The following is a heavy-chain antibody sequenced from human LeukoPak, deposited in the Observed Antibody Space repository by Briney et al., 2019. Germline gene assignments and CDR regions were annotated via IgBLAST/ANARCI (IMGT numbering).Heavy chain of an antibody. Sequence: PSETLSLTCAVYGGSFSGYYWSWIRQPPGKGLEWIGEINHSGSTNYNPSLKSRVTISVDTSKNQFSLKLSSVTAADTAGSYCARFRGRIAAAGRWVDYWGQGTLVTVSS. CDR1: GGSFSGYY. D-gene: IGHD6-13*01. J-gene: IGHJ4*02. V-gene: IGHV4-34*01. CDR3: ARFRGRIAAAGRWVDY. CDR2: INHSGST.